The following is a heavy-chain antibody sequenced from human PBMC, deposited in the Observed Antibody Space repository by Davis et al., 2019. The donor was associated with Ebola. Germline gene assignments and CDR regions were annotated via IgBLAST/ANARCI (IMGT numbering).Heavy chain of an antibody. CDR3: ARDRAYSYGTFRYYGMDV. Sequence: GGSLRLSCTVSGGSISSRNYHWDWIRQAPGKGLEWVSYISSSSSYTNYADSVKGRFTISRDNAKNSLYLQMNSLRAEDTAVYYCARDRAYSYGTFRYYGMDVWGQGTTVTVSS. D-gene: IGHD5-18*01. CDR1: GGSISSRNYH. J-gene: IGHJ6*02. V-gene: IGHV3-11*06. CDR2: ISSSSSYT.